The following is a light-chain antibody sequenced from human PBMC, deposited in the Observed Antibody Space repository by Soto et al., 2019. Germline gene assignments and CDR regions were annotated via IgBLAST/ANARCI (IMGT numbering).Light chain of an antibody. CDR3: AAWDVSLNGHYA. J-gene: IGLJ1*01. CDR2: EVN. Sequence: QSALTQPASLSGSPGQSITISCTGTSSDIGAYDYVSWFQQHPGKAPKLMISEVNNRPSGVSNRFSGSKSGNTAYLTISGLQVEDEADYFCAAWDVSLNGHYAFGTGTKLTVL. V-gene: IGLV2-14*01. CDR1: SSDIGAYDY.